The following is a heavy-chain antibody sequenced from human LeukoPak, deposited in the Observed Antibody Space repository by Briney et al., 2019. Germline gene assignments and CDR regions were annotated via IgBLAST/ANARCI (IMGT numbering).Heavy chain of an antibody. Sequence: ASVRVSCKASGYTFTGYYMHWVRQAPGQGLEWMGWINPNSGGTNYAQKFQGRVTMTRDTSISTAYMELSRLRSDDTAVYYCARDVAVAGPVYYYYYGMDVWGQGTTVTVSS. CDR2: INPNSGGT. D-gene: IGHD6-19*01. V-gene: IGHV1-2*02. CDR1: GYTFTGYY. CDR3: ARDVAVAGPVYYYYYGMDV. J-gene: IGHJ6*02.